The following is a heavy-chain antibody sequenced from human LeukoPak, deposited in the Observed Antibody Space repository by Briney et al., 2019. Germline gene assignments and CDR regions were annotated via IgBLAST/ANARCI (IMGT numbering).Heavy chain of an antibody. CDR3: ARGRDSGSYLQLENSEPYY. D-gene: IGHD3-10*01. CDR2: MNPASGNT. V-gene: IGHV1-8*01. Sequence: ASVKDSCKTCGYTFSTYDINWLRQACGQGLEWMGWMNPASGNTGYAEKFQGRATMTRNTSIGTAYMELSRLRSEDTAVYYCARGRDSGSYLQLENSEPYYWGQGSLVTVSS. J-gene: IGHJ4*01. CDR1: GYTFSTYD.